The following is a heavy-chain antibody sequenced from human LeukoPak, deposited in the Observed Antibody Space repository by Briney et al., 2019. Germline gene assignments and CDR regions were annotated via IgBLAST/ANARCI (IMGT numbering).Heavy chain of an antibody. J-gene: IGHJ5*02. CDR3: ARDILTGYYRDWFDP. D-gene: IGHD3-9*01. Sequence: SVKVSCKASGGTFSSYAISWVRQAPGQGLEWMGGIIPIFGTANYAQKFQGRVTITADESMSTAYMELSSLRSEDTAVYYCARDILTGYYRDWFDPWGQGTLVTVSS. CDR1: GGTFSSYA. CDR2: IIPIFGTA. V-gene: IGHV1-69*13.